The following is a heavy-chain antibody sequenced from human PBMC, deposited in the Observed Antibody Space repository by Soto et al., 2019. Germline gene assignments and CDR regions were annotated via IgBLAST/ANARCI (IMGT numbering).Heavy chain of an antibody. CDR2: ISAAGDP. J-gene: IGHJ6*02. CDR3: ARTDIDFYGLDV. Sequence: EVQLVESGGGLVQPGGSLRLSGEASGFTFRNYDMHWVREGTGKGLEWVSGISAAGDPDYADSVEGRFTISRENAQNSFFLQMNSLRVGDTAVYYCARTDIDFYGLDVWGQGTTVIVSS. CDR1: GFTFRNYD. V-gene: IGHV3-13*05.